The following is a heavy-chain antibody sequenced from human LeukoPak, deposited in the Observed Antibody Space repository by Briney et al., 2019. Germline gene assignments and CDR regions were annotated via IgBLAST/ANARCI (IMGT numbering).Heavy chain of an antibody. CDR3: AREVAAAVYYFDF. CDR2: IYYSGIT. D-gene: IGHD6-13*01. J-gene: IGHJ4*02. Sequence: SETLSLTCTVSGGSISSSSYYWGWIRQPPGKGLEWIGNIYYSGITYNNPSLKSRVTISIDTSKTQFSLRLSSATVADTAVYYCAREVAAAVYYFDFWGQGALVTVSS. V-gene: IGHV4-31*03. CDR1: GGSISSSSYY.